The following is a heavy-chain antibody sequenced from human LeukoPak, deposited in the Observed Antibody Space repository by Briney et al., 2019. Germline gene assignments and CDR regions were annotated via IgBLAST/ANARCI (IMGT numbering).Heavy chain of an antibody. D-gene: IGHD4-17*01. CDR2: ISGSGVST. CDR3: AKVFRSGDLFVSDY. CDR1: GFTFSSYA. Sequence: GGSLRLFCGASGFTFSSYAMSWVRQAPGKGLAWVSLISGSGVSTYCADSVKGRFTISRVNSKNTLYLQMNSLRAEDTAVYYCAKVFRSGDLFVSDYWGQGTLVTVSS. V-gene: IGHV3-23*01. J-gene: IGHJ4*02.